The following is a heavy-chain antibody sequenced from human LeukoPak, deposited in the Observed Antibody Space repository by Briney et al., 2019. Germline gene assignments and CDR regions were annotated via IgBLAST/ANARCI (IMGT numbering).Heavy chain of an antibody. CDR1: GGSISSYY. V-gene: IGHV4-59*01. Sequence: SETLSLTCTVSGGSISSYYWSWIRQPPGEGLEWIGYIYYSGSTNYNPSLKSRVTISVDTSRNQFSLNLSSVTAADTAVYYCARASGHYYYFGMDVWGQGTTVTVSS. J-gene: IGHJ6*02. D-gene: IGHD3-10*01. CDR2: IYYSGST. CDR3: ARASGHYYYFGMDV.